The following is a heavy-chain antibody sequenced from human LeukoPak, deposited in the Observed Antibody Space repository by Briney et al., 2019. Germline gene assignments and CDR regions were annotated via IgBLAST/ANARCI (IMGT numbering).Heavy chain of an antibody. J-gene: IGHJ4*02. CDR1: GFTFSSYS. Sequence: GGSLRLSCAASGFTFSSYSMNWVRQAPGKGLEWVSSISSSSSYIYYADSVKGRFTISRDNAKNSLYLQMNSLRAEDTAVYYFARHPASIAAAVTFDYWGQGTLVTVSS. CDR3: ARHPASIAAAVTFDY. D-gene: IGHD6-13*01. V-gene: IGHV3-21*01. CDR2: ISSSSSYI.